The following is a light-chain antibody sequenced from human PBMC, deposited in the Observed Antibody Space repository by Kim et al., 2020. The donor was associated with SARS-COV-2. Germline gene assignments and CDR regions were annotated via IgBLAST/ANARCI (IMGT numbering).Light chain of an antibody. V-gene: IGLV2-18*02. CDR1: SSAANTFTR. J-gene: IGLJ3*02. Sequence: GQSVTISCTGISSAANTFTRVSWYPRAPGTAPKLIIYEVSNRPSGVPDRFSGSKSGNSASLTISGLQAEDEAHYYCTSYIGATTLVFGGGTQLTVL. CDR3: TSYIGATTLV. CDR2: EVS.